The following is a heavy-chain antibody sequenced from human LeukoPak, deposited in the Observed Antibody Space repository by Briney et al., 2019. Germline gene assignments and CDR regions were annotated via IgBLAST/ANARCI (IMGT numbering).Heavy chain of an antibody. Sequence: GGSLRLSCAASDFTFNKDWMNWVRQVPGKGLEWVGQTVSEIDGGTTDYAAPVKGRFTISRDDSRSTLYLQMNSLKIEDTAVYYCTTDEDWNYARKDVWGQGATVIVSS. CDR3: TTDEDWNYARKDV. D-gene: IGHD1-7*01. V-gene: IGHV3-15*04. CDR1: DFTFNKDW. CDR2: TVSEIDGGTT. J-gene: IGHJ6*02.